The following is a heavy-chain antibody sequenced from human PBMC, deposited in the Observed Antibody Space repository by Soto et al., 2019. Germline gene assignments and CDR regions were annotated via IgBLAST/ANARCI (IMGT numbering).Heavy chain of an antibody. D-gene: IGHD3-10*01. J-gene: IGHJ4*02. Sequence: EVQLAESGGGLVQVGGSLRLSCVVSGLSFSDHAMNWVRQAAGKGLDWVSYLSVDSETINYPDYVKGRFTISRDNAKNSLYLQMNSLRDGDTAVYYCTRYGSESHLRVPFDYWGQGTLGPVSS. CDR1: GLSFSDHA. CDR3: TRYGSESHLRVPFDY. V-gene: IGHV3-48*02. CDR2: LSVDSETI.